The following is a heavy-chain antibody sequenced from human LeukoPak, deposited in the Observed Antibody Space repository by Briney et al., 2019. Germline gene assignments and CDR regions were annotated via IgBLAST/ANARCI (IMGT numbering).Heavy chain of an antibody. J-gene: IGHJ4*02. D-gene: IGHD2-15*01. V-gene: IGHV4-39*02. CDR1: GGSISSSSYS. CDR3: ARDYCSGGSCYEIDY. Sequence: SETLSLTCTVSGGSISSSSYSWGWIRQPPGKGLEWIGSIYYSGSTYYNPSLKSRVTISVDTSKNQFSLKLSSVTAADTAVYYCARDYCSGGSCYEIDYWGQGTLVTVSS. CDR2: IYYSGST.